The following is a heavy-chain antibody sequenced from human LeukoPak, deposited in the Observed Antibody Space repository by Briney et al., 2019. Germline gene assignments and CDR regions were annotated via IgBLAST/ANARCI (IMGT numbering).Heavy chain of an antibody. CDR3: ARDLGQYYDTSDNWFDP. CDR1: GFTFTNYW. CDR2: IKQDRSEK. D-gene: IGHD3-22*01. Sequence: GGSLRLSCAASGFTFTNYWMSWVRQAPGKGLELVANIKQDRSEKYYVDSVKGRFTISRDNAKNTLNLQMNSLRAEDTAVYYCARDLGQYYDTSDNWFDPWGQGTLVTVSS. J-gene: IGHJ5*02. V-gene: IGHV3-7*01.